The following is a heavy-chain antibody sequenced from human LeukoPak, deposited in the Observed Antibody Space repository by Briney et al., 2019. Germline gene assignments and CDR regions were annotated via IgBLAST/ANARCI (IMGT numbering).Heavy chain of an antibody. CDR2: ISYDGSNK. D-gene: IGHD2-21*02. Sequence: PGRSLRLSCAASGFTFSSYGMHWVRQAPGKGLEWVAVISYDGSNKYYADSVKGRFTIPRDNSKNTLYLQMNSLRAEDTAVYYCATEYCGGDCYFDYWGQGTLVTVSS. J-gene: IGHJ4*02. CDR1: GFTFSSYG. CDR3: ATEYCGGDCYFDY. V-gene: IGHV3-30*03.